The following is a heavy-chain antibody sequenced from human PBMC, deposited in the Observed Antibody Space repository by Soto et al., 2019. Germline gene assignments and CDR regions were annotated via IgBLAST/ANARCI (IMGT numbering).Heavy chain of an antibody. D-gene: IGHD3-3*01. J-gene: IGHJ4*02. CDR3: ARFLGPASRNNDFGY. Sequence: SETLSLTCTVSGASISSSDYYWGWVRQTPGKGLDWIGNIYYSGTTYYNPSLKSRVTISVDTSKNQFSLKLNSVTAADTAVCYCARFLGPASRNNDFGYWGQGTLVTVSS. V-gene: IGHV4-39*01. CDR1: GASISSSDYY. CDR2: IYYSGTT.